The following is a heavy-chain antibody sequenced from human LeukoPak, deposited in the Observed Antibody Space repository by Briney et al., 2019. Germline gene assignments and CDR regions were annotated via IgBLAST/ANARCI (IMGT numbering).Heavy chain of an antibody. D-gene: IGHD3-16*01. CDR3: ARGGGGPFDY. Sequence: PSETLSLTCTVPGGSISSYYWSWIRQPPGKGLEWIGYIYYSGSTNYNPSLKSRVTMSVDTSKNHFSLKLRSLTAADTAVYYCARGGGGPFDYWGQGTLVTVSS. V-gene: IGHV4-59*12. CDR2: IYYSGST. CDR1: GGSISSYY. J-gene: IGHJ4*02.